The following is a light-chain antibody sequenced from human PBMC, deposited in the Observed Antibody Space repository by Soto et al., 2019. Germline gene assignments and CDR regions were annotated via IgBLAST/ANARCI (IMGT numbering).Light chain of an antibody. Sequence: DLQMTQSPPSLSASLGYRFTITCRASQGIEGFLAWYQQKPGTAPKLLVYGTSTLQVGVPSRFSGSGWGTDFTLTISSVQPEDVATYYCQQYNNWPLTFGGGTKVDIK. V-gene: IGKV1-27*01. J-gene: IGKJ4*01. CDR2: GTS. CDR1: QGIEGF. CDR3: QQYNNWPLT.